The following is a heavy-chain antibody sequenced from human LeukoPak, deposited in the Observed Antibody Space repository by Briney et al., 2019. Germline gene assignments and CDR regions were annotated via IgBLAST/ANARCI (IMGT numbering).Heavy chain of an antibody. CDR1: GFTFSNYA. Sequence: KTGGSLRLSCAASGFTFSNYAMSWVRQAPGKGLEWIGSIYYSGSTYYNPSLKSRVTISVDTSKNQFSLKLSSVTAADTAVYYCASSPRAWLVKEFDPWGQGTLVTVSS. D-gene: IGHD6-19*01. V-gene: IGHV4-38-2*01. CDR2: IYYSGST. CDR3: ASSPRAWLVKEFDP. J-gene: IGHJ5*02.